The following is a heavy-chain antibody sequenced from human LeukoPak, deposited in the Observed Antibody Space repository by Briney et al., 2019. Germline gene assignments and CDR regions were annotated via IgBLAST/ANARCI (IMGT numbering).Heavy chain of an antibody. CDR1: GFTFSSYA. D-gene: IGHD3-16*01. J-gene: IGHJ6*02. CDR3: AKASLGGYYYYGMDV. CDR2: ISGSGGTT. Sequence: PGGSLRLSCAASGFTFSSYAMSWVRQAPGKGLEWVSVISGSGGTTYYADSVKGRFTISRDNSKNTLYLQMNSLRAEDTAIYYCAKASLGGYYYYGMDVWGQGTTVTVS. V-gene: IGHV3-23*01.